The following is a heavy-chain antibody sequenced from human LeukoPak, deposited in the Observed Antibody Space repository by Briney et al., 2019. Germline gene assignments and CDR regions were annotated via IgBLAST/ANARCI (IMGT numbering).Heavy chain of an antibody. V-gene: IGHV3-30*04. J-gene: IGHJ4*02. CDR2: ISYDGSNK. D-gene: IGHD6-13*01. CDR3: ARARGGQQLVVDY. Sequence: SGRSLRLSCAASGFTFSSYAMHWVRQAPGKGLEWVAVISYDGSNKYYADSVKGRLTISRDNSKNTLYLQMNSLRAEDTAVYYCARARGGQQLVVDYWGQGTLVTVSS. CDR1: GFTFSSYA.